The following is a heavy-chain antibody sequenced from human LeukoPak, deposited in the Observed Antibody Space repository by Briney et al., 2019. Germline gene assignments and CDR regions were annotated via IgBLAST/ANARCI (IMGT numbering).Heavy chain of an antibody. D-gene: IGHD3-10*01. Sequence: GASVKVSCKASGDTFSRYAISWVRQAPGQGLEWMGRIITLLNISNYAQNFEGKVTINADKSTSTVYLELTSLTFEDTAIYYCAADDYSAGSYFLYCFDYWGQGTLITVSS. CDR3: AADDYSAGSYFLYCFDY. J-gene: IGHJ4*02. V-gene: IGHV1-69*04. CDR1: GDTFSRYA. CDR2: IITLLNIS.